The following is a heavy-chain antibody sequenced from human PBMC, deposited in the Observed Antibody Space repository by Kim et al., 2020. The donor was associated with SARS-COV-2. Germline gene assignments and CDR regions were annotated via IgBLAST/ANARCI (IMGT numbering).Heavy chain of an antibody. CDR3: ARAARITMIVVGWNFDY. V-gene: IGHV1-69*01. D-gene: IGHD3-22*01. J-gene: IGHJ4*02. Sequence: QGRVTITADESTSTAYMELSSLRSEDTAVYYCARAARITMIVVGWNFDYWGQGTLVTVSS.